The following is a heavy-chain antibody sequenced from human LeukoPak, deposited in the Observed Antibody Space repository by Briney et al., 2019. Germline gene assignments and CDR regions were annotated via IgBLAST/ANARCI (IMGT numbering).Heavy chain of an antibody. D-gene: IGHD1-26*01. Sequence: GGSLRLSCAASGFTFSSYWMSWVRQAPGKGLEWVANIKQDGSEKYYVDSVKGRFTISRDNAKNSLYLQMNSLRAEDTALYYCARDVETRIVGATLPSVGFDYWGQGALVTVSS. CDR1: GFTFSSYW. J-gene: IGHJ4*02. V-gene: IGHV3-7*01. CDR3: ARDVETRIVGATLPSVGFDY. CDR2: IKQDGSEK.